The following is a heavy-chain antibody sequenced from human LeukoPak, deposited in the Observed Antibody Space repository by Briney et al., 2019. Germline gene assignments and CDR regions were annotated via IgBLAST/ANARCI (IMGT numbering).Heavy chain of an antibody. CDR2: INHSGST. J-gene: IGHJ6*03. CDR1: GGSFSGYY. D-gene: IGHD2-2*02. V-gene: IGHV4-34*01. Sequence: SETLSLTCAVYGGSFSGYYWSWIRQPPGKGLEWIGEINHSGSTNYKPSLKSRVPISVDTSKNPFSLKLSSVTAADTAVYYCARGLGYCSSTSCYRAYYYYMDVWGKGTTVTVSS. CDR3: ARGLGYCSSTSCYRAYYYYMDV.